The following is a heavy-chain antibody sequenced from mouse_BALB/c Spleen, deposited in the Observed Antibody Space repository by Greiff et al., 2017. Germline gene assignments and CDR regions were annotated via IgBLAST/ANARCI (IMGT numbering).Heavy chain of an antibody. CDR2: ISYDGSN. Sequence: DVQLQESGPGLVKPSQSLSLTCSVTGYSITSGYSWNWIRQFPGNKLEWMGYISYDGSNNYNPSLKNRISITRDTSKNQFFLKLNSVTTEDTATYYCARRGSYYGSSYDYFDYWGQGTTLTVSS. V-gene: IGHV3-6*02. J-gene: IGHJ2*01. CDR1: GYSITSGYS. CDR3: ARRGSYYGSSYDYFDY. D-gene: IGHD1-1*01.